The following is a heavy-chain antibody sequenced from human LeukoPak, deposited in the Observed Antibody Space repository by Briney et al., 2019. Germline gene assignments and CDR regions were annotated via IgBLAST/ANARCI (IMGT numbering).Heavy chain of an antibody. CDR2: ISAYNGNT. D-gene: IGHD3-22*01. CDR3: ARSLITHYYDSSGYYEPSGDY. CDR1: GYTFTSYG. J-gene: IGHJ4*02. Sequence: GASVKVSCKASGYTFTSYGISWVRQAPGQGLEWMGWISAYNGNTNYAQKLQGRVTMTTDTSTSTAYMELRSLRSDDTAVYYCARSLITHYYDSSGYYEPSGDYWGQGTLVTVSS. V-gene: IGHV1-18*01.